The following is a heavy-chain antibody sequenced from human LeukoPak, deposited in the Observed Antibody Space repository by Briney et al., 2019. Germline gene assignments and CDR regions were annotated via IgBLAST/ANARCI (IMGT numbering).Heavy chain of an antibody. Sequence: PGGSLRLSCAASGFTFSSYAMSWVRQAPGKGLEWVSAISGSGGSTYYADSVKGRFTISRDNSKNTLYLQMNSLRAEDTAVYYCAKDRISIFGVAINPLYDYWGQGTLVTVSS. V-gene: IGHV3-23*01. CDR2: ISGSGGST. CDR1: GFTFSSYA. CDR3: AKDRISIFGVAINPLYDY. D-gene: IGHD3-3*01. J-gene: IGHJ4*02.